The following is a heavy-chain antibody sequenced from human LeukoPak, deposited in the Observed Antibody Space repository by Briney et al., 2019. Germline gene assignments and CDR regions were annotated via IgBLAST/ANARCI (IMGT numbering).Heavy chain of an antibody. CDR1: GFTFSSYA. V-gene: IGHV3-23*01. J-gene: IGHJ4*02. CDR3: AKVSRERGYTLFDY. Sequence: PGGSLRLSCAASGFTFSSYAMSWVRQAPGKGLGWVSAISGSGGSTYYADSVKGRFTISRDNSKNTLYLQMNSLRAEDTAVYYCAKVSRERGYTLFDYWGQGTLVTVSS. D-gene: IGHD5-12*01. CDR2: ISGSGGST.